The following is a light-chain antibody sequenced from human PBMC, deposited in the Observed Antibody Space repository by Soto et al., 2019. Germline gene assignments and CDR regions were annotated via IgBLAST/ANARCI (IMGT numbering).Light chain of an antibody. Sequence: ELVMTQSPATLSLSPGERATLSCRASHSITGNLAWYQQKPGQAPRLLMYDASTRATGISARFSGSGSGTEFTLTISSLQSEDFAVYYCQQYHNWPITFGQGTRLEIK. CDR3: QQYHNWPIT. CDR2: DAS. CDR1: HSITGN. J-gene: IGKJ5*01. V-gene: IGKV3-15*01.